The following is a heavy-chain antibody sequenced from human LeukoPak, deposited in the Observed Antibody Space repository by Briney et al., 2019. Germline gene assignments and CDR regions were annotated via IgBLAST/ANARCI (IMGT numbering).Heavy chain of an antibody. D-gene: IGHD6-13*01. J-gene: IGHJ3*02. CDR1: VFTICTYA. Sequence: QPGGSLRLSCAASVFTICTYAMLCLRQAPAKGLEWVAVISYDGSNKYYTDSVKGRFTISRDKSENTLYLQMNSLKAEDTAVYYCARRGQQTGAFDIWGQGTMVTVSS. CDR2: ISYDGSNK. CDR3: ARRGQQTGAFDI. V-gene: IGHV3-30-3*01.